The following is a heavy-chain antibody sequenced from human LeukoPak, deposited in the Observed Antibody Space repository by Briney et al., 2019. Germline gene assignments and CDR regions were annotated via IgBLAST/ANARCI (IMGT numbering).Heavy chain of an antibody. CDR2: MNPNSGNT. J-gene: IGHJ6*02. D-gene: IGHD2-2*01. CDR1: GYTLTSYD. Sequence: GASVKVSCKASGYTLTSYDINWVRQATGQGLEGMGWMNPNSGNTGYVQKFQGRVTMTRTNSISTAYIELSSLRSEDTALYYCANFSRYCSSTSCYLYGLDVWGQGTTVTVSS. CDR3: ANFSRYCSSTSCYLYGLDV. V-gene: IGHV1-8*01.